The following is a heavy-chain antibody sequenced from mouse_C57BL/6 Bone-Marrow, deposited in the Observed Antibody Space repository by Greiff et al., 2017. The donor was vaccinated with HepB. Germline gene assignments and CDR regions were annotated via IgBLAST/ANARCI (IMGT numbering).Heavy chain of an antibody. CDR3: ASYYYGSSYYFDY. CDR2: IYPSDSET. D-gene: IGHD1-1*01. CDR1: GYTFTSYW. Sequence: VKLQESGAELVRPGSSVKLSCKASGYTFTSYWMDWVKQRPGQGLEWIGNIYPSDSETHYNQKFKDKATLTVDKSSSTAYMQLSSLTSEDSAVYYCASYYYGSSYYFDYWGQGTTLTVSS. V-gene: IGHV1-61*01. J-gene: IGHJ2*01.